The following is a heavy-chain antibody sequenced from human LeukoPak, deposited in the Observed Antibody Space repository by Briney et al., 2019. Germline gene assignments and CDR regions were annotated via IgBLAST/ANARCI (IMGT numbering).Heavy chain of an antibody. Sequence: GGAVRLSCAACGCTFSSYGMHGLRQAPGKGLEGVAVISYDGSKKYYADSVKDRFTISRDNSKNTLSLQMNRLRAEDTAVYYCAKDLRGYSYGYLDYWGQGTLVTVSS. CDR2: ISYDGSKK. J-gene: IGHJ4*02. CDR1: GCTFSSYG. V-gene: IGHV3-30*18. D-gene: IGHD5-18*01. CDR3: AKDLRGYSYGYLDY.